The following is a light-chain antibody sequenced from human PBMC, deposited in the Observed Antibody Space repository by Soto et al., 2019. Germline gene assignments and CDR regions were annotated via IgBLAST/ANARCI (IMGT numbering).Light chain of an antibody. CDR1: QSVSSSY. CDR2: GSS. J-gene: IGKJ4*01. CDR3: QHYGSLVIT. V-gene: IGKV3-20*01. Sequence: EIVLTQSPGTLSLSPGERATLSCRASQSVSSSYLAWYQQKPGQAPRLLIYGSSSRATGIPDRFSGSGSRTDFTLTISRLEPEDVAVYYCQHYGSLVITFGGGTKVEIK.